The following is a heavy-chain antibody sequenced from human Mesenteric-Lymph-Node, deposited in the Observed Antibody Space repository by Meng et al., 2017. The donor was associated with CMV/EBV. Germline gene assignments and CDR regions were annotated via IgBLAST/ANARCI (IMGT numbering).Heavy chain of an antibody. CDR2: IGSGSIYI. J-gene: IGHJ4*02. Sequence: GGSLRLSCAASGLSFTTYSMNWVRQAPGKGLEWVSSIGSGSIYIFYADSVKGRFTISRDNAKNSLYLQMNSLRAEDTAVYYCARTSAFDYWGQGTLVTVSS. CDR1: GLSFTTYS. D-gene: IGHD2-15*01. CDR3: ARTSAFDY. V-gene: IGHV3-21*01.